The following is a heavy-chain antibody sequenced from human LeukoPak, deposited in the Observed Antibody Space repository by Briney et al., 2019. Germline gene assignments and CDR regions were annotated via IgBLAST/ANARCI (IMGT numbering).Heavy chain of an antibody. V-gene: IGHV4-59*12. J-gene: IGHJ5*02. CDR1: GGSISSYY. CDR3: ARVERNWFDP. CDR2: IYYSGST. Sequence: SETLSLTCTVSGGSISSYYWSWIRQPPGKGLEWIGYIYYSGSTYYNPSLKSRVTISVDTSKNQFSLKLSSVTAADTAVYYCARVERNWFDPWGQGTLVTVSS.